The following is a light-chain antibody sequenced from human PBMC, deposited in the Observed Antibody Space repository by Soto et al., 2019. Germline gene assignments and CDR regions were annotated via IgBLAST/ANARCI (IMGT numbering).Light chain of an antibody. CDR2: DDD. Sequence: SYELTQPPSVSVAPGQTARVTCGGNNIGSKNVQWYQQKPGQAPVLVVYDDDRRPSGIPERFSGSNSGNTATLTISRVEAGDEADYYCQVWDSSSDHPLVFGTGTKVT. V-gene: IGLV3-21*02. CDR1: NIGSKN. CDR3: QVWDSSSDHPLV. J-gene: IGLJ1*01.